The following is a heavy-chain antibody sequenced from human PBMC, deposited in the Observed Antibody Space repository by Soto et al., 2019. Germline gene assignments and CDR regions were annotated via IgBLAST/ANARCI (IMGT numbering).Heavy chain of an antibody. Sequence: GSGPTLVNPTQTLTLTCTFSGFSLSTSGMCVSWIRQPPGKALEWLALIDWDDDKYYSTSLKTRLTISKDTSKNQVVLTMTNMDPVDTATYYCARHLTTVVTPDYYYYGMDVWGQGTTVTVSS. J-gene: IGHJ6*02. V-gene: IGHV2-70*01. CDR2: IDWDDDK. CDR1: GFSLSTSGMC. CDR3: ARHLTTVVTPDYYYYGMDV. D-gene: IGHD4-17*01.